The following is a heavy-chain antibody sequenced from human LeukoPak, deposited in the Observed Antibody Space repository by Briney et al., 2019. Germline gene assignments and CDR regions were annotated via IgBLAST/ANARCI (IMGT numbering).Heavy chain of an antibody. CDR1: GGSFSGYY. V-gene: IGHV4-34*01. CDR2: INYSGST. D-gene: IGHD2-2*01. CDR3: ARKVPAAKGPFDY. J-gene: IGHJ4*02. Sequence: SETLSLTCAVYGGSFSGYYWSWIRQPPGKGLEWIGEINYSGSTNYNPSLKSRVTISVDTSKNQFSLRLSSVTAADTAVYYCARKVPAAKGPFDYWGQGTLVTVSS.